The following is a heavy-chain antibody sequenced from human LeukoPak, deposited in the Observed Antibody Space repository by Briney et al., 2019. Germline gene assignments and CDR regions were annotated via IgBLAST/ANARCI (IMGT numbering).Heavy chain of an antibody. Sequence: GESLKISCKGSGYSFTSYWISWVRQAPGKGLEYVSAISSNGGSTYYANSVKGRFTISRDNSKNTLYLQMGSLRAEDMAVYYCARSRDYYDSSLNFDYWGQGTLVTVSS. D-gene: IGHD3-22*01. CDR3: ARSRDYYDSSLNFDY. J-gene: IGHJ4*02. V-gene: IGHV3-64*01. CDR2: ISSNGGST. CDR1: GYSFTSYW.